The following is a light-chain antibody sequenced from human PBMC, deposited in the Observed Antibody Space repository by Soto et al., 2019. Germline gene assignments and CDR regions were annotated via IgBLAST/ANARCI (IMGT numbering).Light chain of an antibody. CDR1: MRDVGAYNL. CDR3: SAYTPRSTLV. CDR2: EVR. J-gene: IGLJ3*02. Sequence: QSALTQPASVSGSAGQSITISCSGTMRDVGAYNLVSWYQQHPGTAPKLIIYEVRNRPSGISSRFSGSRSGNTASLTISGLQSEDEGDYYCSAYTPRSTLVFGGGTKFTVL. V-gene: IGLV2-14*01.